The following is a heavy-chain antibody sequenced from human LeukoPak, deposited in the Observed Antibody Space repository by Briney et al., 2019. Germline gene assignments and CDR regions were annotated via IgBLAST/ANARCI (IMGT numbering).Heavy chain of an antibody. CDR3: ARYQNWGSWYYFDY. D-gene: IGHD7-27*01. CDR1: GGSISSSRYY. V-gene: IGHV4-61*09. CDR2: IYTTGST. J-gene: IGHJ4*02. Sequence: SQTLSLTCSVSGGSISSSRYYWGWIRQPAGKGLEWIGQIYTTGSTSYNPSLKSRVTISGDTSKNQFSLKLSSVTATDTAVYYCARYQNWGSWYYFDYWGQGTLSPSPQ.